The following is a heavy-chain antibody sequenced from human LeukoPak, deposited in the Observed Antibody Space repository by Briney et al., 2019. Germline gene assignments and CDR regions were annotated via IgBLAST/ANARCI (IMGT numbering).Heavy chain of an antibody. CDR1: GFTFSSYS. V-gene: IGHV3-21*01. Sequence: GSLRLSCAASGFTFSSYSMNWVRQAPGEGLEWVSSISSSSSYIYYADSVKGRFTISRDNAKNSLYLQMNSLRAEDTAVYYCARIYSNSWYTALDYWGQGTLVTVSS. CDR2: ISSSSSYI. J-gene: IGHJ4*02. D-gene: IGHD6-13*01. CDR3: ARIYSNSWYTALDY.